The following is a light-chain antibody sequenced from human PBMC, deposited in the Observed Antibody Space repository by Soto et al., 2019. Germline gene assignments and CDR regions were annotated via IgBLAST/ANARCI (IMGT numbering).Light chain of an antibody. CDR1: QSISSTY. J-gene: IGKJ2*01. V-gene: IGKV3-20*01. CDR3: QQYGGSPPYT. Sequence: EIVLTQSPGTLSLSPGERATLSCRASQSISSTYLAWYQQKPGQAPRLLIYGASSRATGIPDRFSGSGSGADFSRTISRLAPEDFAVDYCQQYGGSPPYTFGQGTKLEIK. CDR2: GAS.